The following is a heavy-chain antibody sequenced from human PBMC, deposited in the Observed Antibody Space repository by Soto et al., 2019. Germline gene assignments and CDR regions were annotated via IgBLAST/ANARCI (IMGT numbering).Heavy chain of an antibody. D-gene: IGHD6-6*01. V-gene: IGHV3-9*01. CDR3: AKDIFFGLSSSSRYNYMDV. CDR2: ISWNSGSI. J-gene: IGHJ6*03. CDR1: GFTFDDYA. Sequence: GGSLRLSCAASGFTFDDYAMHWVRQAPGKGLEWVSGISWNSGSIGYADSVKGRFTISRNNAKNSLYLQMNSLRAEDTALYYCAKDIFFGLSSSSRYNYMDVWGKGTTVTVSS.